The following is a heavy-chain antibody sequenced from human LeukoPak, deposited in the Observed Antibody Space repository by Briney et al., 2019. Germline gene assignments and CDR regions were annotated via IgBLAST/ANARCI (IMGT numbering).Heavy chain of an antibody. Sequence: SGGSLRLSCAASGFTFSSYEMNWVRQAPGKGLEWVSYISSSGSTIYYADSVKGLFTISRDNAKNSLYLQMSSLRAEDTAVYYCARDSGTYGDYRYWGQGALVTVSS. D-gene: IGHD4-17*01. V-gene: IGHV3-48*03. J-gene: IGHJ4*02. CDR3: ARDSGTYGDYRY. CDR2: ISSSGSTI. CDR1: GFTFSSYE.